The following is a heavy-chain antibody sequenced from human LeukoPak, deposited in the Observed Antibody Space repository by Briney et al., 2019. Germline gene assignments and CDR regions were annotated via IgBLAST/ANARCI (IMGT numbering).Heavy chain of an antibody. CDR3: ARNRLHYGEYEKTLDY. Sequence: PGGSLRLSCAASGFIFSNHWMGWVRQAPGKGLEWVANIKQDGLEKYHVDAVKGRFTISRDNARNSLYLQMNSLRAEDTAVYYCARNRLHYGEYEKTLDYWGQGTLVTVSS. J-gene: IGHJ4*02. V-gene: IGHV3-7*01. CDR1: GFIFSNHW. CDR2: IKQDGLEK. D-gene: IGHD4-17*01.